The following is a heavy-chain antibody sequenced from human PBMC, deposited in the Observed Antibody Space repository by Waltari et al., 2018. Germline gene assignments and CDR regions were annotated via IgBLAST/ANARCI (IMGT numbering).Heavy chain of an antibody. V-gene: IGHV1-24*01. CDR3: ATDRRDGYNVQYSYGLDV. CDR2: FDPENGEA. D-gene: IGHD5-12*01. Sequence: QVQLVQSGAEVKKPGASGKASCNISGYTLPTLSMHWLRPAPGKGLEWMGHFDPENGEAIYAQNFQGRVIMTVDTSTDTGYMEVSSLRFDDTAVYFCATDRRDGYNVQYSYGLDVWGQGTTVTVSS. J-gene: IGHJ6*02. CDR1: GYTLPTLS.